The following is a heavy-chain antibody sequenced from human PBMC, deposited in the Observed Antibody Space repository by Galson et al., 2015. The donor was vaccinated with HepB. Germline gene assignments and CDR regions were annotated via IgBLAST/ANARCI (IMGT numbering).Heavy chain of an antibody. CDR3: AREGSRIVFHAFDI. CDR2: IQYDGSIK. CDR1: GFNFRGSG. Sequence: SLRLSCAASGFNFRGSGMHWVRQAPGKGLEWVAVIQYDGSIKVYADSVKGRFTISRDNSKDTLFLEMNSLRAEDTAVYYCAREGSRIVFHAFDIWGRGTMVTVSS. J-gene: IGHJ3*02. D-gene: IGHD2-15*01. V-gene: IGHV3-33*05.